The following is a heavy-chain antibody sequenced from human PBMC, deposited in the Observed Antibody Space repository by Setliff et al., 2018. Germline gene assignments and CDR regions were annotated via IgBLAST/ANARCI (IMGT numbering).Heavy chain of an antibody. V-gene: IGHV4-4*07. Sequence: SETLSLTCTVSGDSISTYYWNWFRQPAGKGLEWIGRIYVTESTKYNPSLKSRVTLSIDTSKNQFSLKLSSVTAPGAALYYCAGSRAYTGAVGEGFLPKAFDFWGQGSPVTVSS. J-gene: IGHJ4*02. CDR1: GDSISTYY. CDR3: AGSRAYTGAVGEGFLPKAFDF. D-gene: IGHD3-10*01. CDR2: IYVTEST.